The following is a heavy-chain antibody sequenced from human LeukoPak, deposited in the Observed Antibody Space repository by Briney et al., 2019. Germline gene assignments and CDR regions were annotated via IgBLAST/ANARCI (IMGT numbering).Heavy chain of an antibody. CDR1: GFTFSSYW. J-gene: IGHJ4*02. CDR2: INSDGSSI. V-gene: IGHV3-74*01. Sequence: QPGGSLRLSCAASGFTFSSYWMHWVRQAPGKGLVWVSDINSDGSSIRYADSVKGRFTISRDNAKNTLYLQMNSLRAEDTAVYYCARVPVVVKDFDYWGQGTLVTVSS. D-gene: IGHD3-22*01. CDR3: ARVPVVVKDFDY.